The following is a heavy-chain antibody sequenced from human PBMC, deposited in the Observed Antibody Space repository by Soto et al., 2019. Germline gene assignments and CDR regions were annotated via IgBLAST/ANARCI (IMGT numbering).Heavy chain of an antibody. CDR2: ISSSGSTI. CDR3: SSISSIWYGFDY. CDR1: GFTFSSYE. Sequence: GGSLRLSCAASGFTFSSYEKNWVRQAPGKGLEWVSYISSSGSTIYYADSVKGRFTISRDNAKNSLYLQMNSLRAEVSAVYYCSSISSIWYGFDYWGQGTLVTVSS. J-gene: IGHJ4*02. V-gene: IGHV3-48*03. D-gene: IGHD6-13*01.